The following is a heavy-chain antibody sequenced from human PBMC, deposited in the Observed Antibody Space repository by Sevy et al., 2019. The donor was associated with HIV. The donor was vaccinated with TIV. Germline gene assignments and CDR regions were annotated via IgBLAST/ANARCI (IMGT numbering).Heavy chain of an antibody. J-gene: IGHJ4*02. Sequence: GGALGLSCAASGFTFSRFAMGWVRQAPGKGLGGISVISGNGDYTNYADSVKGRFTISSDNSKNTLFLQMNSLRAEDTAIFYCAKKMGGGSGMAFLVDYWGQGTLVTVSS. V-gene: IGHV3-23*01. D-gene: IGHD5-18*01. CDR1: GFTFSRFA. CDR3: AKKMGGGSGMAFLVDY. CDR2: ISGNGDYT.